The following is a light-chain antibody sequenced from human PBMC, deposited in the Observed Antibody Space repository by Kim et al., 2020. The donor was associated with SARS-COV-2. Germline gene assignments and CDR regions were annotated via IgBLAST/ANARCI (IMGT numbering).Light chain of an antibody. J-gene: IGLJ1*01. Sequence: GQSITISCTGTSSDVGAYNYVSWYQQHPGKAPKVMIFDVNQRPSGLSDRFSGSKSGNTASLTISGLQAEDEADYYCISYASTRSYVFGTGTKVTVL. CDR1: SSDVGAYNY. CDR2: DVN. CDR3: ISYASTRSYV. V-gene: IGLV2-14*04.